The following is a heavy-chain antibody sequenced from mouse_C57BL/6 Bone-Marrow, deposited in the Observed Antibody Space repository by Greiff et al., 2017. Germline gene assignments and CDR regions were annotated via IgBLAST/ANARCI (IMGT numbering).Heavy chain of an antibody. CDR2: IDPSDSYT. V-gene: IGHV1-69*01. Sequence: QVQLQQPGAELVMPGASVKLSCKASGYTFTSYWMHWVKQRPGQGLEWIGEIDPSDSYTNYNQKFKGRSTLTVDKSSSTAYMPLSSLTSEDAAVYYCGREGPYSNYEGLDYWGQGTTLTVSS. J-gene: IGHJ2*01. CDR3: GREGPYSNYEGLDY. D-gene: IGHD2-5*01. CDR1: GYTFTSYW.